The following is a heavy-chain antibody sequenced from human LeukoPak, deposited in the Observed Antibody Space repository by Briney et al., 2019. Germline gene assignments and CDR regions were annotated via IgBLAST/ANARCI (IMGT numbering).Heavy chain of an antibody. J-gene: IGHJ4*02. CDR3: AKRGGYYY. V-gene: IGHV3-48*01. D-gene: IGHD3-10*01. Sequence: GGSLRLSCAASGFTFSSYSMTWVRQAPGKGLEWVSYISSSSSTIYYADSVKGRFTISRDNSKNTLYLQMNSLRAEDTAVYYCAKRGGYYYWGQGTLVTVSS. CDR1: GFTFSSYS. CDR2: ISSSSSTI.